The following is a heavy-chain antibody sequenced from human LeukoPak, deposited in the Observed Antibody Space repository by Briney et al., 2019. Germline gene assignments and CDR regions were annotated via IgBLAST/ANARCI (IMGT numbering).Heavy chain of an antibody. D-gene: IGHD3-10*01. CDR3: AKDLGTLQWFPTALES. CDR2: IRYDGSHE. J-gene: IGHJ5*01. V-gene: IGHV3-30*02. Sequence: GGSLRLSCTASGFTFSSYGMHWVRQAPGKGLQWVTFIRYDGSHEYYLNSVEGRFTVSRDNSNNTLFLQMDSLRPEDAAVYYCAKDLGTLQWFPTALESWGQGALVTASS. CDR1: GFTFSSYG.